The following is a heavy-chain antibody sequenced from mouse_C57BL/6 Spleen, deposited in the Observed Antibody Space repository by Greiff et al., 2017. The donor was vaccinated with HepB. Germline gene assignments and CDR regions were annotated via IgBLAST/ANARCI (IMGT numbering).Heavy chain of an antibody. J-gene: IGHJ4*01. D-gene: IGHD1-1*01. CDR2: IYPGSGNT. CDR3: ARERHGSSYYAMDY. CDR1: GYTFTDYY. V-gene: IGHV1-76*01. Sequence: VQLQQSGAELVRPGASVKLSCKASGYTFTDYYINWVKQRPGQGLEWIARIYPGSGNTYYNEKFKGKATLTAEKSSSTAYMQLSSLTSEDSAVYFCARERHGSSYYAMDYWGQRTSVTVSS.